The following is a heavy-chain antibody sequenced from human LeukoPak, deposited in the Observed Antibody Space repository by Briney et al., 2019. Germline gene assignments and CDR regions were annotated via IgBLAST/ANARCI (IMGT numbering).Heavy chain of an antibody. Sequence: ASVKVSCKASGYTFTGYYMHWVRQAPGQGLEWMGWINPNSGGTNYAQKFQGRVTMTRDTSISTAYMELSRLRSDDTAVYYCARDYYGSGSYRENWFDPWGQGTPVTVSS. V-gene: IGHV1-2*02. CDR2: INPNSGGT. D-gene: IGHD3-10*01. CDR1: GYTFTGYY. CDR3: ARDYYGSGSYRENWFDP. J-gene: IGHJ5*02.